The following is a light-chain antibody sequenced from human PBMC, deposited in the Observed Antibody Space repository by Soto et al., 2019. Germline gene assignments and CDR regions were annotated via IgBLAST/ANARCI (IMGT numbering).Light chain of an antibody. CDR3: QQYNNWPPFT. J-gene: IGKJ3*01. Sequence: EIVLTQSPDTLSLAPGDTATLSCRASQSLSSSYLAWYQQRPGQAPRLLIYGASSRATGIPDRFRGSGSGTDFTLTISRLEPEDFAVYYCQQYNNWPPFTFGPGTKVDIK. CDR2: GAS. CDR1: QSLSSSY. V-gene: IGKV3-20*01.